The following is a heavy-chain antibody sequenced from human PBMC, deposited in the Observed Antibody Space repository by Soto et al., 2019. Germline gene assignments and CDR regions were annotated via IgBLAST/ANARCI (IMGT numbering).Heavy chain of an antibody. D-gene: IGHD3-10*01. CDR1: GFTFTSSA. CDR2: IVVGSGNT. CDR3: AAERENYYGSGENWFDP. Sequence: GASVKVSCKASGFTFTSSAMQWVRQARGQRLEWIGWIVVGSGNTNYAQKFQERVTITGDMSTSTAYMELSSLRSEDTAVYYCAAERENYYGSGENWFDPWGQGTLVTVSS. J-gene: IGHJ5*02. V-gene: IGHV1-58*02.